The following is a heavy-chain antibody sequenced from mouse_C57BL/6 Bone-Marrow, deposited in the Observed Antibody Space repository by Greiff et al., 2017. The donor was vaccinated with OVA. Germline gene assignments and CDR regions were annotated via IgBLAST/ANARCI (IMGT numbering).Heavy chain of an antibody. Sequence: QVQLQQPGAELVKPGASVKLSCKASGYTFTSYWMHWVKQRPGQGLEWIGMIHPNSGSTNYNEKFKSKATLTVDKSSSTAYMQLSSLTSEDSAVYYCARWRYYYGSSSFDYWGQGTTLTVSS. J-gene: IGHJ2*01. CDR2: IHPNSGST. D-gene: IGHD1-1*01. CDR1: GYTFTSYW. CDR3: ARWRYYYGSSSFDY. V-gene: IGHV1-64*01.